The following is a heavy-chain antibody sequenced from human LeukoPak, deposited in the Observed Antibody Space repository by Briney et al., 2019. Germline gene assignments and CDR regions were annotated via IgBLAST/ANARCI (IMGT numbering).Heavy chain of an antibody. CDR1: GGSISSYY. CDR2: IYTSGST. J-gene: IGHJ5*02. V-gene: IGHV4-4*07. CDR3: AGRPIAAPSSWFDP. Sequence: SETLSLTCTVSGGSISSYYWSWIRQPAGKGLEWIGRIYTSGSTNYNPSLKSRVTMSVETSKNQFSPKLSSVTAADTAVYYCAGRPIAAPSSWFDPWGQGTLVTVSS. D-gene: IGHD6-6*01.